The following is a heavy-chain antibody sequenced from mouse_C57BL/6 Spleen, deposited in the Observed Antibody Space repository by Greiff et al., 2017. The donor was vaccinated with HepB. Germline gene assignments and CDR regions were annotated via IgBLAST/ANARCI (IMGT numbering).Heavy chain of an antibody. D-gene: IGHD3-2*02. J-gene: IGHJ4*01. V-gene: IGHV14-2*01. CDR2: IDPEDGET. Sequence: VQLKQSGAELVKPGASVKLSCTASGFNIKDYYMHWVKQRTEQGLEWIGRIDPEDGETKYAPKFQGKATITADTSSNTAYLQLSSLTSEDTAVYYCARGAAQATWYYAMDYWGQGTSVTVSS. CDR1: GFNIKDYY. CDR3: ARGAAQATWYYAMDY.